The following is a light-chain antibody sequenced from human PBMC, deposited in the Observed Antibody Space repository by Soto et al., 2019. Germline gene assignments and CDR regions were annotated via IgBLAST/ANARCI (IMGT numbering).Light chain of an antibody. CDR1: SSNIGNNA. J-gene: IGLJ1*01. CDR3: AEWDDSLNGYV. Sequence: QSVLTQPPSVSEAPRRRVTISCSGSSSNIGNNAVNWYQQLPGKAPKLLIYYDDLLPSGVSDRFSASKSGTSASLAISGLQSEDEADYQCAEWDDSLNGYVFGTGTKVTVL. V-gene: IGLV1-36*01. CDR2: YDD.